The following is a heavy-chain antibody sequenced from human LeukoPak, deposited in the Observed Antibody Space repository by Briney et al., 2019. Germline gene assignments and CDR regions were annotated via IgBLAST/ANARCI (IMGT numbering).Heavy chain of an antibody. CDR3: ARGVIEAAGTFWFDP. J-gene: IGHJ5*02. V-gene: IGHV1-2*06. Sequence: ASVKVSRKASGYTFTGYYMHWVRQPPAQGLEWMGRSNPNSGGTNYAQKFQGRVTMTRDTSISTAYMELNRLRSDDTAVYYCARGVIEAAGTFWFDPWGQGTLVTVSS. D-gene: IGHD6-13*01. CDR1: GYTFTGYY. CDR2: SNPNSGGT.